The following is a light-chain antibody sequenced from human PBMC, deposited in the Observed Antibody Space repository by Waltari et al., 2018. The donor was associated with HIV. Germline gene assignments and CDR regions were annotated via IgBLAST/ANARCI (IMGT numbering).Light chain of an antibody. Sequence: QSALTQPASVSGSPGQSLTISCSGTSRDVGGYNYVSWYQQYPGKAPKLMIFAVSTRPSGVSNRFSGSKSGNTASLTISGLQAEDEADYYCSSYTSSRTLVFGTGTKVTV. V-gene: IGLV2-14*01. CDR1: SRDVGGYNY. CDR3: SSYTSSRTLV. J-gene: IGLJ1*01. CDR2: AVS.